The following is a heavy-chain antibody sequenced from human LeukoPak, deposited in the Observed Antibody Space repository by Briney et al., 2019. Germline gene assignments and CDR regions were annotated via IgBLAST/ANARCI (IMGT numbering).Heavy chain of an antibody. Sequence: GGSLRLSCAASGFTFDDYTMHWVRQASGKGLEWVSLISWDGGSTYYADSVKGRFTISRDNSKNSLYLQTNSLRTEDTALYYCAKDNGGSVSYPDYWGQGTLVTVSS. CDR2: ISWDGGST. CDR3: AKDNGGSVSYPDY. V-gene: IGHV3-43*01. CDR1: GFTFDDYT. D-gene: IGHD3-10*01. J-gene: IGHJ4*02.